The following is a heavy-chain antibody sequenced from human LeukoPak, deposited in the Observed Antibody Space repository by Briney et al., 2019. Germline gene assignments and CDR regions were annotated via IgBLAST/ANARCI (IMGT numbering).Heavy chain of an antibody. J-gene: IGHJ2*01. CDR1: GFTFTSFA. CDR2: ISSDGNNE. V-gene: IGHV3-30*04. Sequence: GRSLRLSCAASGFTFTSFAMHWVRQAPGKGLEWVSVISSDGNNEYYADSVKGRFTISRDNSKNTLYVQMNSLRLEDTAVYYCARGGRHWYFDLWGRGTLVTVSS. CDR3: ARGGRHWYFDL. D-gene: IGHD3-16*01.